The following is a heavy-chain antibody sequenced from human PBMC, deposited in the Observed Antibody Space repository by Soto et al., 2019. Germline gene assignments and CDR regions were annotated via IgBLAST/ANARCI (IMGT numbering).Heavy chain of an antibody. CDR1: GGTFSSYA. D-gene: IGHD2-2*01. Sequence: ASVKVSCKASGGTFSSYAISWVRQAPGQGLEWMGGIIPIFGTANYAQKFQGRVTITADESTSTAYMELSSLRSEDTAVYYCARGARRHCSSTSCYASMVADYFDYWGQGTLVTVSS. J-gene: IGHJ4*02. CDR3: ARGARRHCSSTSCYASMVADYFDY. V-gene: IGHV1-69*13. CDR2: IIPIFGTA.